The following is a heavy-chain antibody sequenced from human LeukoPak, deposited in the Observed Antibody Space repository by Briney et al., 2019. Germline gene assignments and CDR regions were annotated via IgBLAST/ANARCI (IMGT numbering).Heavy chain of an antibody. CDR3: ARDKELVSFDY. CDR1: GFTFSSYA. D-gene: IGHD6-13*01. CDR2: ISYDGSNK. Sequence: GGSLRLSCAASGFTFSSYAMHWVRQAPGKGLEWVAVISYDGSNKYYADSVKGRFTISRDNSKNTLYLQMNSLRAEDTAVYYCARDKELVSFDYWGQGTLVTVSS. V-gene: IGHV3-30-3*01. J-gene: IGHJ4*02.